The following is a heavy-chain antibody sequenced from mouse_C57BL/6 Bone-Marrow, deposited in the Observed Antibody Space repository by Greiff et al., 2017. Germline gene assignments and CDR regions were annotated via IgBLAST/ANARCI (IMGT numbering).Heavy chain of an antibody. V-gene: IGHV1-69*01. D-gene: IGHD2-1*01. CDR3: ARRGALYYGLAY. Sequence: QVQLQQSGAELVKPGASVKLSCKASGYTFTSYWMHWVKQRPGQGLEWIGEIDPSDSYTNYNQKFKGKSTVTVDKSSSTAYMQLSSLTSEDYSVYYCARRGALYYGLAYWGQGTLVTVSA. CDR1: GYTFTSYW. J-gene: IGHJ3*01. CDR2: IDPSDSYT.